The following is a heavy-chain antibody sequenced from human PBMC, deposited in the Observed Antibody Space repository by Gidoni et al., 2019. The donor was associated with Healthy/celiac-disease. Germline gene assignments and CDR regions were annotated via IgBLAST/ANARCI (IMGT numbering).Heavy chain of an antibody. CDR3: AKGPRDGRNTVTTRPRYYFQH. Sequence: QVQLVESGGGVVQPGRSLRLSCAASGFTFSSYGMHWVRQAPAKGLEWVAVISYDGSNKYYADSVKGRFTISRDNSKNTLYLQMNSLRAEDTAVYYCAKGPRDGRNTVTTRPRYYFQHWGQGTLVTVSS. CDR1: GFTFSSYG. J-gene: IGHJ1*01. D-gene: IGHD4-17*01. CDR2: ISYDGSNK. V-gene: IGHV3-30*18.